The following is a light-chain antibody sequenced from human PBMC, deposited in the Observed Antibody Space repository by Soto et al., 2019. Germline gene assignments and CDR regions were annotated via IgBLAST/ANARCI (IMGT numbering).Light chain of an antibody. CDR2: AAS. V-gene: IGKV1-39*01. CDR3: QQSYSTLTWT. J-gene: IGKJ1*01. CDR1: QSISSY. Sequence: DIQMTQSPSSLSASVGDRVTIPWRLSQSISSYLNWYQQKPGKAPKHLIYAASSLQSGVPSRFSGSGSGTDFTLTISSLQPEDFATYYCQQSYSTLTWTFGQGTKVEIK.